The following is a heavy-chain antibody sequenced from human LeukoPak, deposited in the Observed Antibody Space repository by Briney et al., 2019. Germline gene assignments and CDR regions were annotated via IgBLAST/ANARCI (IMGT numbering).Heavy chain of an antibody. CDR1: GGSISSYY. V-gene: IGHV4-59*01. CDR2: IYYSGST. D-gene: IGHD6-13*01. Sequence: NPSETLSLTCTVSGGSISSYYWSWIRQPPGKGLEWIGDIYYSGSTNYNPSLKSRVTISVDTSKNQFSLKLSSVTAAYTAVYYCARAAYSSSWYGLDYYYYYYMDVWGKGTTVTISS. CDR3: ARAAYSSSWYGLDYYYYYYMDV. J-gene: IGHJ6*03.